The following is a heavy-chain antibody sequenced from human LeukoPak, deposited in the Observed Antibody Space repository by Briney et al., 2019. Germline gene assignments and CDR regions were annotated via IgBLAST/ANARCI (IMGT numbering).Heavy chain of an antibody. CDR3: ARSYSSSWYYPNFDS. CDR1: GYTFTSYD. D-gene: IGHD6-13*01. V-gene: IGHV1-8*01. Sequence: ASVKVSCKASGYTFTSYDINWVRQATGQGLEWMGWMNPNSGNTGYAQKFQGRVTVTRNTSISTAYMELSSLRSEDTAIYYCARSYSSSWYYPNFDSWAQGTLVTVSS. CDR2: MNPNSGNT. J-gene: IGHJ4*02.